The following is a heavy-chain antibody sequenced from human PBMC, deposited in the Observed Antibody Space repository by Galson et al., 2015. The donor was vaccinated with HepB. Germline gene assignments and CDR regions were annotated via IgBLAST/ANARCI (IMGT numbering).Heavy chain of an antibody. J-gene: IGHJ2*01. V-gene: IGHV1-2*05. D-gene: IGHD2-2*01. Sequence: SVKVSCKASGYTFTDYYIHWVRQAPGHGLEWMGRINVDSGGTHYTQSFQGRVIMTRDTSTRTAYMELKRLRYDDSVIYYCAREAGPARYRSTLGPYGGFFKLWGRGTLVTVSS. CDR3: AREAGPARYRSTLGPYGGFFKL. CDR2: INVDSGGT. CDR1: GYTFTDYY.